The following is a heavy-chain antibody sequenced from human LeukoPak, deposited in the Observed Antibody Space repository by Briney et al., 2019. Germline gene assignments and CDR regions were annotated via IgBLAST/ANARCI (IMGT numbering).Heavy chain of an antibody. J-gene: IGHJ4*02. V-gene: IGHV1-2*04. CDR2: INPNSGGT. CDR3: ARGVVPALFSFDY. D-gene: IGHD2-2*01. CDR1: GYTFTGYY. Sequence: GASVKVSCKASGYTFTGYYMHWVRQAPGQGLEWMGWINPNSGGTNYAQKFQGWVTMTRDTSISTAYMELSRLRSDDTAVYYCARGVVPALFSFDYWGQGTLVTVSS.